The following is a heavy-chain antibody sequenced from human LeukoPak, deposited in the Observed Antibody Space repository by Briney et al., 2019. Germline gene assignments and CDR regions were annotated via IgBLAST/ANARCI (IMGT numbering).Heavy chain of an antibody. D-gene: IGHD1-14*01. Sequence: SETLSLTCTVSGGSISSSGYYWGWIRQPPGKGPEWIGSIYYSGSTYYNPSLKSRVTISVDTSKNQFSLKLSSVTAADTAVYYCARRRTGWFDPWGQGTLVTVSS. CDR1: GGSISSSGYY. V-gene: IGHV4-39*01. CDR2: IYYSGST. CDR3: ARRRTGWFDP. J-gene: IGHJ5*02.